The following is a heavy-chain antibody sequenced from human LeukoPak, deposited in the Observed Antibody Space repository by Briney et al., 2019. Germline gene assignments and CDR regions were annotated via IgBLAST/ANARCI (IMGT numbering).Heavy chain of an antibody. CDR3: ARPVDEGWFDP. V-gene: IGHV4-59*01. J-gene: IGHJ5*02. CDR2: VYYSGTT. CDR1: GGSISSYY. Sequence: PSETLSLTCTVSGGSISSYYWSWIRQPPGKGLEWIGYVYYSGTTNYNPSLKSRVSISVDTSKNQFSLKLTSVTAADTAVYYCARPVDEGWFDPWGQGTLVTVSS. D-gene: IGHD3/OR15-3a*01.